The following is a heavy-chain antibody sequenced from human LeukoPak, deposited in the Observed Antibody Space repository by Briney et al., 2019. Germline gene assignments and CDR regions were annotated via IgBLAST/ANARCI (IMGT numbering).Heavy chain of an antibody. J-gene: IGHJ4*02. Sequence: SETPSLTCTVSGGSISSSSYYWGWIRQPPGKGLEWIGSIYYSGSTYYNPSLKSRVTISVDTSKNQFSLKLSSVTAADTAVYYCATQRGYSPRSDYWGQGTLVTVSS. V-gene: IGHV4-39*07. CDR2: IYYSGST. D-gene: IGHD5-18*01. CDR3: ATQRGYSPRSDY. CDR1: GGSISSSSYY.